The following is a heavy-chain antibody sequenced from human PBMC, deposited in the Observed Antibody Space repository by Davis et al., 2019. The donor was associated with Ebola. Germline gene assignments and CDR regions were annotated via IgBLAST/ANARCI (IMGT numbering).Heavy chain of an antibody. V-gene: IGHV3-73*01. Sequence: GESLKTSCAASGFTFSGSAMHWVRQASGKGLEWVGRIRSKANSYATAYAASVKGRFTISRDDSKNTAYLQMNSLKTEDTAVYYCTTGYYDSSGYPWGQGTLVTVSS. J-gene: IGHJ5*02. CDR1: GFTFSGSA. D-gene: IGHD3-22*01. CDR2: IRSKANSYAT. CDR3: TTGYYDSSGYP.